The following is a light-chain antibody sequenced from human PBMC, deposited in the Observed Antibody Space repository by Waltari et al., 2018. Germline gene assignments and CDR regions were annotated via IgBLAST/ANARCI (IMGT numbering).Light chain of an antibody. CDR2: DVS. CDR1: QSIADY. V-gene: IGKV3-11*01. J-gene: IGKJ2*01. CDR3: QQRSNWPRFS. Sequence: VLTQAPATLSLSPGERATLSCRTSQSIADYLAWYQQKPGQSPRLLIYDVSNRVTGIPVRFSGSGSGTDFTLTITSLEPEDFAVYYCQQRSNWPRFSFGQGTKLEIK.